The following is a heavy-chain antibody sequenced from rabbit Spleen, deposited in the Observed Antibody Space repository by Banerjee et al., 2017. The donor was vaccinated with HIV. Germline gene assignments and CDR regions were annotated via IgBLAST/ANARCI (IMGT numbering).Heavy chain of an antibody. CDR3: ARDTSTSFSSYGMGL. CDR2: IDAGSSGFT. V-gene: IGHV1S40*01. Sequence: QSLEESGGDLVKPGASLTLTCIASGVSFSGDSYMCWVRQAPGKGLEWIACIDAGSSGFTYFASWAKGRFTISKTSSTTVTLQMTSLTAADTATYFCARDTSTSFSSYGMGLWGPGTLVTVS. J-gene: IGHJ6*01. CDR1: GVSFSGDSY. D-gene: IGHD1-1*01.